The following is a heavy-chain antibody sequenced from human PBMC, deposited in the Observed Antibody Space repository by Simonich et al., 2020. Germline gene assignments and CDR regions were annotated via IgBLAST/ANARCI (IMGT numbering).Heavy chain of an antibody. CDR3: TRFDYYGSGSYYFDY. CDR1: GFTFSGSA. Sequence: EVQLVESGGGLVQPGGSLKLSCAASGFTFSGSAMHWVRQASGKGLEWVGRIRSKANSYATAYAAAVKGRFTISRDDSKNTAYLQINSLKTEDTAVYYCTRFDYYGSGSYYFDYWGQGTLVTVSS. D-gene: IGHD3-10*01. J-gene: IGHJ4*02. CDR2: IRSKANSYAT. V-gene: IGHV3-73*02.